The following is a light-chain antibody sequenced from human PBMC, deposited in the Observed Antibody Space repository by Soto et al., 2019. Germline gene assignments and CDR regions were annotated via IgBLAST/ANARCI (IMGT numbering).Light chain of an antibody. J-gene: IGLJ7*01. V-gene: IGLV2-23*02. CDR3: CSYAGSNTWV. Sequence: QSALTQPASVSGSLGQSITISCTGTSSDVGSYKLVSWYQQHPGKAPKLMISEVTKRPSGVSTRFSGSKSGNTASLTISGLQPEDESDYYCCSYAGSNTWVFGGGTQLTVL. CDR1: SSDVGSYKL. CDR2: EVT.